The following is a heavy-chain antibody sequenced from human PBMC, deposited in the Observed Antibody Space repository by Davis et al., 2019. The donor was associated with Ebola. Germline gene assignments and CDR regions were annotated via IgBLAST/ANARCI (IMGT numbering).Heavy chain of an antibody. CDR3: ARRRFGLGWFDP. J-gene: IGHJ5*02. V-gene: IGHV1-2*02. Sequence: AASVKVSCKASGYTFTGYYMHWVRQAPGQGLEWMGWINPNSGGTNYAQKFQGRVTMTRNTSISTAYMELSSLRSEDTAVYYCARRRFGLGWFDPWGQGTLVTVSS. D-gene: IGHD3-16*01. CDR2: INPNSGGT. CDR1: GYTFTGYY.